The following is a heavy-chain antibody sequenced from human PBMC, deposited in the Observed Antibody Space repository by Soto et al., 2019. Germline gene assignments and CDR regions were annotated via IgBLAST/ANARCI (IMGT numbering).Heavy chain of an antibody. D-gene: IGHD1-26*01. V-gene: IGHV3-30-3*01. CDR3: AGGTRVGATYWYFDL. CDR2: ISYDGSNK. J-gene: IGHJ2*01. Sequence: QVQLVESGGGVVQPGRSLRLSCAASGFTFSSYAMHWVRQAPGTGLEWVAVISYDGSNKYYADSVKGRFTISRDNSKNTLDLQMNCLRAEDTAVYYCAGGTRVGATYWYFDLWGRGTLVTVSS. CDR1: GFTFSSYA.